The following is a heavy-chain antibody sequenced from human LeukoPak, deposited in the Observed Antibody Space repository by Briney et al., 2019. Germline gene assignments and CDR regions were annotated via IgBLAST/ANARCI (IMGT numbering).Heavy chain of an antibody. CDR1: GFTFSSYG. CDR2: ISYDGSNK. CDR3: AKDAGLTGTFDY. Sequence: PGGSLRLSCAASGFTFSSYGMHWVRQAPGKGLEWVAVISYDGSNKYYADSVKGRFTISRDNSKNTLYLQMNSLRAEDTAVYYCAKDAGLTGTFDYWGQGTLVPVSS. J-gene: IGHJ4*02. V-gene: IGHV3-30*18. D-gene: IGHD1-7*01.